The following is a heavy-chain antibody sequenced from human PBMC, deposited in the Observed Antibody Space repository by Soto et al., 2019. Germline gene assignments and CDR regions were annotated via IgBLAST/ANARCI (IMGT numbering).Heavy chain of an antibody. V-gene: IGHV3-74*01. J-gene: IGHJ6*03. D-gene: IGHD2-21*01. CDR2: INSDGSST. Sequence: GGSLRLSCAASGFTFSSYWMHWVRQAPGKGLVWVSRINSDGSSTSYADSVKGRFTISRDNAKNTLYLQMNSLRAEDTAVYYCARDRIVVVGRDPYYYYYMDVWGKGTTVTVSS. CDR1: GFTFSSYW. CDR3: ARDRIVVVGRDPYYYYYMDV.